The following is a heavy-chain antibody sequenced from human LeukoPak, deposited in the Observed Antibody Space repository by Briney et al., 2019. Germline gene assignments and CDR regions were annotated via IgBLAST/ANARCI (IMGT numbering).Heavy chain of an antibody. CDR1: GGTFSSYT. CDR3: ARAGSSWYRFDY. CDR2: IIPILGIA. Sequence: ASVKVSCKASGGTFSSYTISWVRQAPGQGLEWMGRIIPILGIANYAQKFQGRVTITTDESTSTAYMELSSLRSEDTAVYYCARAGSSWYRFDYWGQGTLVTVSS. J-gene: IGHJ4*02. D-gene: IGHD6-13*01. V-gene: IGHV1-69*16.